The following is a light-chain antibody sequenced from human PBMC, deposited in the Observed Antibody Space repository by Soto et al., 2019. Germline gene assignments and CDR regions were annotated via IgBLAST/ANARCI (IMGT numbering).Light chain of an antibody. V-gene: IGKV1-39*01. CDR3: QHSYSTPPT. Sequence: DIQMTQSPSSLSASVGDRVTITCRASQSISTYLNWYQQKPGKAPDLLTYAASSLQTGVPSRFSGSGSGTDFTLTISSLQPDDFATYYCQHSYSTPPTFGQGTKVDIK. CDR2: AAS. CDR1: QSISTY. J-gene: IGKJ1*01.